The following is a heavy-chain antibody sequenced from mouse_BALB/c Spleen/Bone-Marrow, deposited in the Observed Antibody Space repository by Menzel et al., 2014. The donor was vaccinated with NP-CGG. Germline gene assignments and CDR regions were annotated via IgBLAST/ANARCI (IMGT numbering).Heavy chain of an antibody. D-gene: IGHD2-3*01. Sequence: EVKLVESGGGLVQPGSSLILSCATSGFTFTDYYMNWVRQPPGKALEWLGFIRNKANGYTTEFSASVKGRFTISRDNSRSILYLQMNTLRAEDSATYYCARYDGYSDNAMDYWGQGTSVTVSS. V-gene: IGHV7-3*02. J-gene: IGHJ4*01. CDR2: IRNKANGYTT. CDR1: GFTFTDYY. CDR3: ARYDGYSDNAMDY.